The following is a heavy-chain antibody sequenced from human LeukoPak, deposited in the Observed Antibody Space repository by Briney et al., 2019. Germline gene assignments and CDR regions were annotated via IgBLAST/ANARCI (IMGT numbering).Heavy chain of an antibody. CDR3: AKSLTNGYSSGWPFDY. CDR2: ISWNSGNI. D-gene: IGHD6-19*01. J-gene: IGHJ4*02. Sequence: PGGSLRLSCAASGFTFDDYAMHWVRQAPGKGLEWVSGISWNSGNIGYADSVKGRFTISRDNAKNSLYLQMNSLRAEDMALYYCAKSLTNGYSSGWPFDYWGQGTLVTVSS. CDR1: GFTFDDYA. V-gene: IGHV3-9*03.